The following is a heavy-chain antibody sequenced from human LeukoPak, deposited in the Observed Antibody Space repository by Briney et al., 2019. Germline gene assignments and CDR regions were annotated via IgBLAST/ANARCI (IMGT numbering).Heavy chain of an antibody. Sequence: PSETLSLTCTVSGGYISSSSYYWGWIRQPPGKRLEWIGSIYYSGSTYYNPSLKSRVTISVDTSKNQFSLKLSSVTAADTAVYYCARHQAGPRLGYFDWLLATFDYWGQGTLVTVSS. CDR3: ARHQAGPRLGYFDWLLATFDY. V-gene: IGHV4-39*01. J-gene: IGHJ4*02. CDR1: GGYISSSSYY. D-gene: IGHD3-9*01. CDR2: IYYSGST.